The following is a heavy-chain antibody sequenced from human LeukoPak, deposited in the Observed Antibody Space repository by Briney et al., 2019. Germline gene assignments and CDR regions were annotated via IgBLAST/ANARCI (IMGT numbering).Heavy chain of an antibody. Sequence: SVKVSCKASGGTFSSYAISWVRQAPGQGLEWMGRIIPILGIANYAQKFQGRVTITADKSTSTAYMELSSLRSEDTAVYYCATAAANYYDSSGYPYPNAFDIWGQGTMVTVSS. CDR1: GGTFSSYA. D-gene: IGHD3-22*01. J-gene: IGHJ3*02. CDR3: ATAAANYYDSSGYPYPNAFDI. V-gene: IGHV1-69*04. CDR2: IIPILGIA.